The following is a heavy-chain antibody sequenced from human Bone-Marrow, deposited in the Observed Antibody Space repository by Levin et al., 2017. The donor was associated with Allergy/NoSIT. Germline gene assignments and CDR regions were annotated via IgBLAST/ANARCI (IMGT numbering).Heavy chain of an antibody. V-gene: IGHV3-66*01. CDR3: ASRSVRFLGTPPSGFAWGYDG. CDR1: GFTVSGTD. CDR2: IHSGDTT. J-gene: IGHJ6*02. D-gene: IGHD3-3*01. Sequence: QTGESLKISCAASGFTVSGTDMSWLRQAPGKGLEWVSVIHSGDTTYYADSVKGRFTISRDNSKNTLSLQMNSLRVEDTAVYYCASRSVRFLGTPPSGFAWGYDGWGQGTTVTVSS.